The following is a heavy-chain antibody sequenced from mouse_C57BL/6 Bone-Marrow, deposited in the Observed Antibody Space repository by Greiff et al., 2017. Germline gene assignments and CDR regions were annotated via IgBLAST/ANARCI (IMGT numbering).Heavy chain of an antibody. J-gene: IGHJ1*03. CDR2: IYPGSGST. CDR1: GYTFTSYW. V-gene: IGHV1-55*01. D-gene: IGHD2-4*01. CDR3: ARDDYDDGDWYFDV. Sequence: QVQLQQPGAELVKPGASVKMSCKASGYTFTSYWITWVKQRPGQGLEWIGDIYPGSGSTNYNEKFKSKATLTVDTSSSTAYMQLSSLTSEDSAVYYCARDDYDDGDWYFDVWGTGTTVTVSS.